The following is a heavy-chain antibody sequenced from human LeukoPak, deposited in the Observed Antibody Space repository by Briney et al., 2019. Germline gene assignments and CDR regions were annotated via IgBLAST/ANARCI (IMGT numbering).Heavy chain of an antibody. CDR3: ARVSDYGGNPIDY. V-gene: IGHV4-59*01. D-gene: IGHD4-23*01. J-gene: IGHJ4*02. CDR1: GGSISSYY. Sequence: PSETLSLTCTVSGGSISSYYWSWIRQPPGKGLEWIGYIHYSGSTNYNPSLKSRVTISVDTSKNQFSLKLSSVTAADTAVYYCARVSDYGGNPIDYWGQGTLVTVSS. CDR2: IHYSGST.